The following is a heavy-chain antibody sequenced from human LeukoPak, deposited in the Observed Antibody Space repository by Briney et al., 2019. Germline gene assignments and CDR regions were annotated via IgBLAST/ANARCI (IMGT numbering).Heavy chain of an antibody. CDR1: GFTVSANY. Sequence: QTGGSLRLSCAASGFTVSANYMSWVRQAPGKGLEWVSVIYSDGSTSYADSVKGRFTISRDSSKNTMYLQMNSLRAEDTAVYYCARDFSEGRVTEYWGQGTLVTVSS. D-gene: IGHD2-21*02. J-gene: IGHJ4*02. V-gene: IGHV3-53*01. CDR3: ARDFSEGRVTEY. CDR2: IYSDGST.